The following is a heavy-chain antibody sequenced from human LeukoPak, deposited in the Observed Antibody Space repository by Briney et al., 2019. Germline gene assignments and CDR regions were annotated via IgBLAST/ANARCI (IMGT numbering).Heavy chain of an antibody. CDR3: ARRPGYCSSTSCYRYFDL. Sequence: PSETLSLTCTVSGGSISSYYWSWIRQPPGKGLEWIGYIYYSGSTNYNPSLKSRVTISVDTSKNQFSLKLSSVTAADTAVYYCARRPGYCSSTSCYRYFDLWGRGTLVTVSS. D-gene: IGHD2-2*02. V-gene: IGHV4-59*08. CDR2: IYYSGST. J-gene: IGHJ2*01. CDR1: GGSISSYY.